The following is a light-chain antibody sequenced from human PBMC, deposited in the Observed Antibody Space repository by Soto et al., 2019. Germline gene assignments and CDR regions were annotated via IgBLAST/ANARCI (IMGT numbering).Light chain of an antibody. V-gene: IGKV1-39*01. J-gene: IGKJ4*01. CDR1: QSISTY. CDR2: AAS. CDR3: QQSYSMPLN. Sequence: DIQMTQSPSSLSASVGDRITVTCRASQSISTYLNWYQQKPGKAPKLLIYAASSLQSGVPSRFSGSGSGTAFTLTISSLQPEDFATYYCQQSYSMPLNFGGGTKVEIK.